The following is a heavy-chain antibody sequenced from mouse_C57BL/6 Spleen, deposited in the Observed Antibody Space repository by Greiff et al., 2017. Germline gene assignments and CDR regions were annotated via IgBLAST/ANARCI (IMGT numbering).Heavy chain of an antibody. D-gene: IGHD4-1*01. V-gene: IGHV1-82*01. CDR2: IYPGDGDT. CDR1: GYAFSSSW. J-gene: IGHJ1*03. CDR3: ARSILTGPWGYFDV. Sequence: QVQLQQSGPELVKPGASVKISCKASGYAFSSSWMNWVKQRPGKGLEWIGRIYPGDGDTHYNGKFKGKATLTADKSSSTAYMQLSSLPSEDSAVYFCARSILTGPWGYFDVWGTGTTVTVSS.